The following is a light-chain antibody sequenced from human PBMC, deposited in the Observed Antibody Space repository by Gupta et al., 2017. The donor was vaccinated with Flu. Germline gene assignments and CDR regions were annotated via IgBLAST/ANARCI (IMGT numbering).Light chain of an antibody. CDR3: QQFNNWPFT. V-gene: IGKV3-15*01. CDR1: QGVGVD. J-gene: IGKJ5*01. Sequence: PASLSVSPGEGATLSCRASQGVGVDLAWYQQKPGQAPRPLIYDASFRATGVPARFSAGGSGTEFTLTISSLQPEDFAVYFCQQFNNWPFTFGQGTRLDIK. CDR2: DAS.